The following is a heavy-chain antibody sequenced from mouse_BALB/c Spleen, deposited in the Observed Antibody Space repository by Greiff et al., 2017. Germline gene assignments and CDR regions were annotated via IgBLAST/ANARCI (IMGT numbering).Heavy chain of an antibody. D-gene: IGHD2-1*01. CDR1: GYSITSGYY. J-gene: IGHJ4*01. CDR3: ARGGNYLYYAMDY. V-gene: IGHV3-6*02. Sequence: DVQLQESGPGLVKPSQSLSLTCSVTGYSITSGYYWNWIRQFPGNKLVWMGYISYDGSNNYNPSLKNRISITRDTSKNQFFLKLNSVTTEDTATYYCARGGNYLYYAMDYWGQGTSVTVSS. CDR2: ISYDGSN.